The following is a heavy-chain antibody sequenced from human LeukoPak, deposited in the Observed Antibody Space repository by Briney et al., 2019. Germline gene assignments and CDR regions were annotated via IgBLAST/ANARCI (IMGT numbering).Heavy chain of an antibody. CDR2: IIPIFGTA. Sequence: SVKVSCKTSGGTFSTYTISWVRQAPGQGLEWMGGIIPIFGTANYAQKFQGRVTITTDESTSTAYMELSSLRSEDTAVYYCAAQMRRLLGGRNYWGQGTLVTVSS. CDR3: AAQMRRLLGGRNY. V-gene: IGHV1-69*05. D-gene: IGHD3-16*01. J-gene: IGHJ4*02. CDR1: GGTFSTYT.